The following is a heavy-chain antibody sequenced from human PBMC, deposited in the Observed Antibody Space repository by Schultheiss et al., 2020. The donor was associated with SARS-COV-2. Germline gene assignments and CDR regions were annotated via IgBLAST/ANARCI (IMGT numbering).Heavy chain of an antibody. V-gene: IGHV3-23*01. Sequence: GESLKISCAASGFTFSSYAMSWVRQAPGKGLEWVSAISGSGGSTYYADSVKGRFTISRDNSKNTLYLQMNSLRAEDTAVYYCARMAFDSSGYYPNWFDPWGQGTLVTVSS. CDR3: ARMAFDSSGYYPNWFDP. CDR1: GFTFSSYA. J-gene: IGHJ5*02. CDR2: ISGSGGST. D-gene: IGHD3-22*01.